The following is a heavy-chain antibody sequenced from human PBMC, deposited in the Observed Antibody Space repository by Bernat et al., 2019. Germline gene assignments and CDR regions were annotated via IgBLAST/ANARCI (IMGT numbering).Heavy chain of an antibody. J-gene: IGHJ5*02. V-gene: IGHV4-39*01. CDR1: GCSITSSPYY. Sequence: QLQLQESGPGLVRASETLSLTCTVSGCSITSSPYYWGWIRQPPGKELQGIGSLYYSESTYYNPSLKSRVSISVDTSKNQFSLKLSPVTAADTAVYFCAGTEGCSSSCFGAGNWFDPWGQGTLVTVSS. CDR2: LYYSEST. CDR3: AGTEGCSSSCFGAGNWFDP. D-gene: IGHD2-2*01.